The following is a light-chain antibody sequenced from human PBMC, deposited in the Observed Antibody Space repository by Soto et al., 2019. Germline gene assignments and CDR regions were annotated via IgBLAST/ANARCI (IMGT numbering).Light chain of an antibody. Sequence: QSVLTQPASVSGSPGQSITISCTGTSSDVGIYNYVSWYQQHPGKAPKLIVYEVTNRPSGISNRFSGSKSGNTASLTISGLQAEDEADYYCSSYVGTSTAVFGGGTKLTVL. CDR1: SSDVGIYNY. CDR2: EVT. CDR3: SSYVGTSTAV. J-gene: IGLJ2*01. V-gene: IGLV2-14*01.